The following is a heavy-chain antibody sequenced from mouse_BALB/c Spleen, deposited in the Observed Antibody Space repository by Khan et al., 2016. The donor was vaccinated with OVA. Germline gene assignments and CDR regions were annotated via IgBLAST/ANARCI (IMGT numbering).Heavy chain of an antibody. J-gene: IGHJ3*01. V-gene: IGHV5-6*01. Sequence: EVELVESGGDLVKPGGSLKLSCAASGFTFSTYGMSWVRQTPDKRLEWVATVSTGGGYTYYPDSVKGRFTISRDNAKNTLYLQMIGLKSEDTAMFYCTRLAYYYDSEGFAYWGQGTLVTVSA. CDR3: TRLAYYYDSEGFAY. CDR1: GFTFSTYG. D-gene: IGHD1-1*01. CDR2: VSTGGGYT.